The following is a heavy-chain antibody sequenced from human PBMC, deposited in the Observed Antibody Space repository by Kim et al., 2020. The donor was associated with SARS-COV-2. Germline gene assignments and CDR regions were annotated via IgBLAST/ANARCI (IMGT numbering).Heavy chain of an antibody. D-gene: IGHD3-10*01. CDR1: GYSISSGYY. J-gene: IGHJ4*02. CDR3: ARSGDYYYGSGSYYTANSFDY. CDR2: IYHSGST. Sequence: SETLSLTCTVSGYSISSGYYWGWIRQPPGKGLEWIGSIYHSGSTYYNPSLKSRVTISVDTSKNQFSLKLSSVTAADTAVYYCARSGDYYYGSGSYYTANSFDYWGQGTLVTVSS. V-gene: IGHV4-38-2*02.